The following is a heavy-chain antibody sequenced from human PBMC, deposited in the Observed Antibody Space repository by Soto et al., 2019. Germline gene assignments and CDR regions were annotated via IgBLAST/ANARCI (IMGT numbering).Heavy chain of an antibody. CDR3: ASRPQRLVRFDY. V-gene: IGHV4-39*01. CDR2: IYYSGST. Sequence: SETLSLTCTVSGGSISSSSYYWGWIRQPPGKGLEWIGSIYYSGSTYYNPSLKSRVTISVDTSKNQFSLKLSSVTAADTAVYYCASRPQRLVRFDYWGQGTRVTVSS. D-gene: IGHD6-13*01. J-gene: IGHJ4*02. CDR1: GGSISSSSYY.